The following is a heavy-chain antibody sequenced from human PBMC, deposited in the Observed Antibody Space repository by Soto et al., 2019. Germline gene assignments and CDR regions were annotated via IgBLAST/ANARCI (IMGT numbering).Heavy chain of an antibody. Sequence: QVQLVQSGAEVKKPGASVKVSCKASGYTFTTYDINWVRQATGQGLEWIGWMSPKTGNTGYAQNFQGRVTMTRNPSISGAYMELCGTVSEDKAVDECARGPPSWGFDLWGRATRVPVSS. CDR3: ARGPPSWGFDL. CDR1: GYTFTTYD. J-gene: IGHJ4*02. V-gene: IGHV1-8*01. CDR2: MSPKTGNT. D-gene: IGHD7-27*01.